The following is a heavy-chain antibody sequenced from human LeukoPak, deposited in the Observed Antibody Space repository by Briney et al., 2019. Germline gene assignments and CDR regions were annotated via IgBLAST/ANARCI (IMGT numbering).Heavy chain of an antibody. CDR3: ATSGGDYYYYSLDV. V-gene: IGHV1-18*01. Sequence: GASVKVSCKASGYTFTSYGISWVRQAPGQGLEWMGWISAYNGNTNYAQKLQGRVTMTTDTSTSTTYMELSSLTSEDTAVYYCATSGGDYYYYSLDVWGKGTPVTISS. D-gene: IGHD3-10*01. CDR2: ISAYNGNT. CDR1: GYTFTSYG. J-gene: IGHJ6*03.